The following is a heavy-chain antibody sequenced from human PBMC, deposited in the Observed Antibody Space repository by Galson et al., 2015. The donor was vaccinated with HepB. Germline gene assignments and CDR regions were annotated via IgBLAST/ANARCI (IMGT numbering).Heavy chain of an antibody. Sequence: SVKVSCKASGGTFSSYAISWVRQAPGQGLEWMGRIIPILGIVNYAQKFQGRVTITADKSTSTAYMELSSLRSEDTAVYYCARDRIAAAAVDLYGMDVWGQGTTVTVSS. CDR3: ARDRIAAAAVDLYGMDV. J-gene: IGHJ6*02. CDR2: IIPILGIV. D-gene: IGHD6-13*01. CDR1: GGTFSSYA. V-gene: IGHV1-69*04.